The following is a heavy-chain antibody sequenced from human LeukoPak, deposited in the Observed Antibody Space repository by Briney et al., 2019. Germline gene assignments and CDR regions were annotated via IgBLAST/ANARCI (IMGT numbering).Heavy chain of an antibody. CDR2: IYYSGST. CDR1: GGSISSGDYY. J-gene: IGHJ3*02. CDR3: ARSPYYGSGSYYRGAFDI. Sequence: SETLSLTCTVSGGSISSGDYYWSWIRQPPGKGLEWIGYIYYSGSTYYNPSLKSRVTISVDTSKNQFSLKLSSVTAADTAVYYCARSPYYGSGSYYRGAFDIWGQGTMVTVSS. D-gene: IGHD3-10*01. V-gene: IGHV4-30-4*01.